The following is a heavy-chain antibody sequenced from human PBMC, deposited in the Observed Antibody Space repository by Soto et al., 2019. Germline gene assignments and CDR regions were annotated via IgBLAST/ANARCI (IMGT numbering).Heavy chain of an antibody. CDR2: INPNSGGT. V-gene: IGHV1-2*02. CDR3: ARASSSWYDIVGY. D-gene: IGHD6-13*01. J-gene: IGHJ4*02. Sequence: QVQLVQSGAEVKKPGASVKVSCKASGYTFTGYYMHWVRQAPGQGLEWMGWINPNSGGTNYAQKVQGRVTTARDTSISTAYMEMSRLRSDDMAVYYCARASSSWYDIVGYWGQGTLVTASA. CDR1: GYTFTGYY.